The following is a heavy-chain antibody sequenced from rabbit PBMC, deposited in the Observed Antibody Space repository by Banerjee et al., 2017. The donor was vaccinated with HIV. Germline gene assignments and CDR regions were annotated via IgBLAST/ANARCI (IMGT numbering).Heavy chain of an antibody. J-gene: IGHJ4*01. Sequence: QEQLEESGGDLVKPEGSLTLTCTASGFSFSHRYVMCWVRQPPGKGLEWIGCIYTSSGSTWYASWVNGRFTISKTSTTVTLQMTSLTAADTATYFCARGGGGNGFNLWGPGTLVTVS. CDR3: ARGGGGNGFNL. D-gene: IGHD1-1*01. CDR1: GFSFSHRYV. V-gene: IGHV1S45*01. CDR2: IYTSSGST.